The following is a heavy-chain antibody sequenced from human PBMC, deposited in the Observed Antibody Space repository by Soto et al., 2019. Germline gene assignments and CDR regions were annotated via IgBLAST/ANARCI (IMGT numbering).Heavy chain of an antibody. CDR3: AKGGRLITIFGVVIDDFDY. V-gene: IGHV3-23*01. D-gene: IGHD3-3*01. J-gene: IGHJ4*02. CDR2: ISGSGGST. CDR1: GFTFSSYA. Sequence: GGSLRLSCAASGFTFSSYAMSWVRQAPGKGLEWVSAISGSGGSTYYADSVKGRFTISRDNSKNTLYLQMNSLRAEDTAVYYCAKGGRLITIFGVVIDDFDYWGQGTLVTVSS.